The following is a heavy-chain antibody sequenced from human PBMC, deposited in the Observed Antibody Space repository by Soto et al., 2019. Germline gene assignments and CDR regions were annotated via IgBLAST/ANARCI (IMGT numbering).Heavy chain of an antibody. Sequence: EVQLLESGGGLVQPGGSLRLSCAASGFTFSSYAMGGVRQAPGTGREGVSVIDGSGGDTSFADSVKGRFTISRDNSKNTLYLHMNSLRAEDTARYYCVKETVAAAYVETSPFDFWGQGTLVTVSS. CDR2: IDGSGGDT. J-gene: IGHJ4*02. CDR3: VKETVAAAYVETSPFDF. D-gene: IGHD2-15*01. CDR1: GFTFSSYA. V-gene: IGHV3-23*01.